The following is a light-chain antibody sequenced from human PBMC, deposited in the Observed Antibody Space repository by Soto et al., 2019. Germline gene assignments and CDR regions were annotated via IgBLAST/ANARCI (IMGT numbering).Light chain of an antibody. V-gene: IGKV1-5*01. J-gene: IGKJ1*01. CDR1: QSISSG. CDR3: QQSYSRVT. CDR2: DAS. Sequence: DIQMTQSPSTLSASVGDRVTITCRASQSISSGLAWYQQKPGKAPKVLIYDASSLESGVQSRFSGSGSGTEFSLTISSLQPDDFATYYCQQSYSRVTFGQGTKVDIK.